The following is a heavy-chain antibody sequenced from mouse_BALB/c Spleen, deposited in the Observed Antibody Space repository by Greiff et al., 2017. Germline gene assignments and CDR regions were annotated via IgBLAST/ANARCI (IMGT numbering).Heavy chain of an antibody. CDR1: GFTFSSYT. CDR3: ARPSYDGPMDY. J-gene: IGHJ4*01. CDR2: ISNGGGST. Sequence: DVQLVESGGGLVQPGGSLKLSCAASGFTFSSYTMSWVRQTPEKRLEWVAYISNGGGSTYYPDTVKGRFTISRDNAKNTLYLQMSSLKSEDTAMYYCARPSYDGPMDYWGQGTSVTVSS. V-gene: IGHV5-12-2*01. D-gene: IGHD2-3*01.